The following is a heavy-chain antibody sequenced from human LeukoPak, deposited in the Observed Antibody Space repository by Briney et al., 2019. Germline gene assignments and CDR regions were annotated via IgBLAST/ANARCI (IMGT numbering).Heavy chain of an antibody. CDR2: INPSGVST. D-gene: IGHD6-13*01. CDR3: ARDSGGRSSSPYYYFDL. J-gene: IGHJ2*01. CDR1: GYTFTSYY. V-gene: IGHV1-46*01. Sequence: ASVKVSCKASGYTFTSYYMHWVRQAPGQGLEWMGIINPSGVSTSYAQKSQGRVTMTRDMSTSTVYMELSSLRSEDTAVYYCARDSGGRSSSPYYYFDLWGRGTLVTVSS.